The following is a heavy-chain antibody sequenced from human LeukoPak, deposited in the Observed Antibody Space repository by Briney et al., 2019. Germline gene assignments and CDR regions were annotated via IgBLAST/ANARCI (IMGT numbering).Heavy chain of an antibody. D-gene: IGHD1-1*01. J-gene: IGHJ4*02. CDR2: IIPIFGTA. V-gene: IGHV1-69*13. CDR1: GGTFSSYA. Sequence: GASVKVSCKASGGTFSSYAISWVRQAPGQGLEWMGGIIPIFGTANYAQKFQGRVTITADESTSTAYMELGSLRSEDTAVYYCATQRAEGVHLYYFDYWGQGTLVTVSS. CDR3: ATQRAEGVHLYYFDY.